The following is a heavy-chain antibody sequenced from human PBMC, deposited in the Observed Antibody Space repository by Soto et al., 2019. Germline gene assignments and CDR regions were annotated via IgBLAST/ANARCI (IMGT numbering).Heavy chain of an antibody. V-gene: IGHV4-30-4*01. CDR2: IFGSGST. Sequence: SETLSLTCTVSGGSISGGVHSWSWIRQPPGKGLEWIGHIFGSGSTYYNPSLKSRLTISVDTSKNQFSLRLSSVTAADTAVYYCAREIMPLTNDWXFDLWGRGTLVTVSS. CDR3: AREIMPLTNDWXFDL. D-gene: IGHD2-8*01. J-gene: IGHJ2*01. CDR1: GGSISGGVHS.